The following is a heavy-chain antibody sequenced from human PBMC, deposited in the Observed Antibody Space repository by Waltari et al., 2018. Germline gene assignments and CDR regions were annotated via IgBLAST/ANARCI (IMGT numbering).Heavy chain of an antibody. CDR2: INTNTGNP. V-gene: IGHV7-4-1*02. CDR1: GYTFTSYA. Sequence: QVQLVQSRSELKKPGASVKVSCQASGYTFTSYAMNWVRQAPGQGLEWMGWINTNTGNPTYAQGFTGRFVFSLDTSVSTAYLQISSLKAEDTAVYYCARDPSDIYCSSTSCYPYYYGMDVWGQGTTVTVSS. D-gene: IGHD2-2*01. J-gene: IGHJ6*02. CDR3: ARDPSDIYCSSTSCYPYYYGMDV.